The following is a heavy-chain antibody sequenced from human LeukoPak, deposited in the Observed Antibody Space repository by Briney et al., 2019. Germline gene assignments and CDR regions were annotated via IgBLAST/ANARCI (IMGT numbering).Heavy chain of an antibody. D-gene: IGHD5-12*01. CDR2: MNPNSGNT. Sequence: ASVKVSCEASGSSFTDYDINWVRQTTGQGLEWMGWMNPNSGNTDYAQNFQGRVTMTTDTSISTAYMELSGLRSEDTAIYYCAGGWEPYDYFFDPWGQGTLVIVSS. CDR1: GSSFTDYD. J-gene: IGHJ5*02. V-gene: IGHV1-8*01. CDR3: AGGWEPYDYFFDP.